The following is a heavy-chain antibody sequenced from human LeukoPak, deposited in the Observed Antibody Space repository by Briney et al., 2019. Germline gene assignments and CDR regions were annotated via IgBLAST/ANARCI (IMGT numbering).Heavy chain of an antibody. CDR2: IIPIFGTA. CDR3: ARILRYFEVDAFDI. V-gene: IGHV1-69*13. D-gene: IGHD3-9*01. Sequence: GASVTVSCKGSGGTFSSYAISWVRQAPGQGLEWMGGIIPIFGTANYAQKFQGRVTITADEFTSTAYMELSSLRSEDTAVYYCARILRYFEVDAFDIWGQGTVVTVSS. CDR1: GGTFSSYA. J-gene: IGHJ3*02.